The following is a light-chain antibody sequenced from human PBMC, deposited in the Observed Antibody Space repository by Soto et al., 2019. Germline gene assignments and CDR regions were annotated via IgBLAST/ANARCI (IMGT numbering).Light chain of an antibody. CDR3: QQFGSSPYT. CDR2: GAS. CDR1: QSVSSSF. J-gene: IGKJ2*01. Sequence: IVLTQSPATLSLSPGERATLSCRASQSVSSSFLAWYQQKPGQAPRLVIYGASSRFTGIPDRFSGSGSGTDFTLTIRGLEPEDSAVYYCQQFGSSPYTFGQGTKLEIK. V-gene: IGKV3-20*01.